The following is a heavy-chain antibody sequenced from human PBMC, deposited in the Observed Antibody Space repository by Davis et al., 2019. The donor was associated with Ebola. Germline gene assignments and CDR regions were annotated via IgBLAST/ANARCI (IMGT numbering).Heavy chain of an antibody. D-gene: IGHD3-22*01. CDR2: VNTKTGNP. V-gene: IGHV7-4-1*02. J-gene: IGHJ3*02. Sequence: ASVKVSCKASEYSLTKYAMNWVRQAPGQGLEWMGWVNTKTGNPAYAQDFTGRFVFSLDTSVSTAYLQISSLKAEDTAVYYCARGDYYDRSGYYFGKDAFDIWGQGTVVTVSS. CDR3: ARGDYYDRSGYYFGKDAFDI. CDR1: EYSLTKYA.